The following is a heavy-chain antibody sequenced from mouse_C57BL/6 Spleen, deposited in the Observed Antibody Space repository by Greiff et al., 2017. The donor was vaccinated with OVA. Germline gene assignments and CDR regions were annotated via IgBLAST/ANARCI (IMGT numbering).Heavy chain of an antibody. J-gene: IGHJ2*01. Sequence: VKLQESGAELARPGASVKLSCKASGYTFTSYGISWVKQRTGQGLEWIGEIYPRSGNTYYNEKFKGKATLTTDKSSSTAYMELRSLTSEDSAVYFCAPYGNYFDYWGQGTTLTVSS. D-gene: IGHD2-1*01. CDR1: GYTFTSYG. CDR3: APYGNYFDY. CDR2: IYPRSGNT. V-gene: IGHV1-81*01.